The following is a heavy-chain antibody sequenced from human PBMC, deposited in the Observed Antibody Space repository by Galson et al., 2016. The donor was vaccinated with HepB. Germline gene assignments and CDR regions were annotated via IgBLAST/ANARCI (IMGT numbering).Heavy chain of an antibody. CDR2: IWYDGSHK. J-gene: IGHJ6*02. Sequence: SLRLSCAASGFTFRSYGMHWVRQVPGKGLEWVAVIWYDGSHKFYVDSVKGRFTISRDNAKNSVYLQMNILRAEDTAVYHCARARGYTSTYWGGYHYGMDVWGQGTTVTVSS. D-gene: IGHD5-18*01. V-gene: IGHV3-33*01. CDR3: ARARGYTSTYWGGYHYGMDV. CDR1: GFTFRSYG.